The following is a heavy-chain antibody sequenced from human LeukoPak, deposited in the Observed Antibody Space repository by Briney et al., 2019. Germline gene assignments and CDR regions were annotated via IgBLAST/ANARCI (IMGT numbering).Heavy chain of an antibody. D-gene: IGHD4-17*01. CDR1: GYTFPGYY. CDR3: ESPHDYGDYGFDYYYYYGMDV. J-gene: IGHJ6*02. Sequence: ASVNVSCKASGYTFPGYYMHWVRQAPGQAREGVGWINPNSGDTNHAQKFQGRVHMTRDRSLSTAYMELSRLRSADTAVYYCESPHDYGDYGFDYYYYYGMDVWGQGTTVTVSS. CDR2: INPNSGDT. V-gene: IGHV1-2*02.